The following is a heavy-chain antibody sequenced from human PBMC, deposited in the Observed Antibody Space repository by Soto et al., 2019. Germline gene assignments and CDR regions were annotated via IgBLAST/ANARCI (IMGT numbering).Heavy chain of an antibody. CDR2: IIPIFGTA. CDR1: GGTFSSYA. CDR3: ATSAVGYCTNGVCLDLDY. D-gene: IGHD2-8*01. Sequence: KVSCKASGGTFSSYAISWVRQAPGQGLEWMGGIIPIFGTANYAQKFQGRVTITADESTSTAYMELSSLRSEDTAVYYCATSAVGYCTNGVCLDLDYWGQGTLVTVSS. J-gene: IGHJ4*02. V-gene: IGHV1-69*01.